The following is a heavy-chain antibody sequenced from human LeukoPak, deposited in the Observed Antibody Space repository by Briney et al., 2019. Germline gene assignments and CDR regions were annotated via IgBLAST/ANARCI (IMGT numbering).Heavy chain of an antibody. CDR2: IYYSGTT. CDR1: GGSISSSSKY. CDR3: VTTTIRLGY. J-gene: IGHJ4*02. Sequence: PSETLSLTCTVSGGSISSSSKYWGWIRQPPGKGLEWIGSIYYSGTTYYNPSLKSRVTISVDTSKNQFSLKLSSVTAADTAVYYCVTTTIRLGYWGQGTLVTVSS. V-gene: IGHV4-39*07. D-gene: IGHD1-26*01.